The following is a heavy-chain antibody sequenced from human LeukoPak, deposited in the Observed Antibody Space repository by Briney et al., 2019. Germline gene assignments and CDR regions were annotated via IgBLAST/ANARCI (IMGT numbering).Heavy chain of an antibody. CDR3: ARRETNTQWGFDY. J-gene: IGHJ4*02. Sequence: SVKVSCKASGGTFSSYAISWVRQAPGQGLEWLGGIIPIFGTANYAQKFQGRVTITADESTSTAYMELSSLRSEDTAVYYCARRETNTQWGFDYWGQGTLVTVSS. D-gene: IGHD1-26*01. CDR1: GGTFSSYA. V-gene: IGHV1-69*13. CDR2: IIPIFGTA.